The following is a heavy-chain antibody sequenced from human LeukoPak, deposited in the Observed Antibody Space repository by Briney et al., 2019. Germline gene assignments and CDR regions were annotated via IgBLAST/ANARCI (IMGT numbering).Heavy chain of an antibody. J-gene: IGHJ4*02. CDR3: AKGSPYSSGWYHY. CDR2: ISGSGGST. V-gene: IGHV3-23*01. Sequence: GGSLRLSCAASGSTFSSYAMSWVRQAPGKGLEWVSAISGSGGSTHYADSVKGRFTISRDSSKNTLYLQMNSLRAEDTAVYYCAKGSPYSSGWYHYWGQGTLVTVSS. D-gene: IGHD6-19*01. CDR1: GSTFSSYA.